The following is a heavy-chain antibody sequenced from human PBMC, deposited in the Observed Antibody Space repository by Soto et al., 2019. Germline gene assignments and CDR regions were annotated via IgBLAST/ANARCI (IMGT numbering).Heavy chain of an antibody. CDR2: ISWNGGST. D-gene: IGHD3-16*01. Sequence: GGSLRLSCAASGFTFDDYGMSWVRQAPGKGLEWVSGISWNGGSTGYADAVMGRFTISRDNSKNMLYLEMNSLRVEDTALYYCARDGIGSVAFWGYLDYWGQGTLVTVSS. CDR1: GFTFDDYG. CDR3: ARDGIGSVAFWGYLDY. V-gene: IGHV3-20*04. J-gene: IGHJ4*02.